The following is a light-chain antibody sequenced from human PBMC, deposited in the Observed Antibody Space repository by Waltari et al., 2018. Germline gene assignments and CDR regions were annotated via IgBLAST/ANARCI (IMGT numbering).Light chain of an antibody. CDR1: QNVLYSSSNKNY. CDR3: QQYYSTPHT. J-gene: IGKJ2*01. CDR2: WAS. V-gene: IGKV4-1*01. Sequence: DIVMAQSPDSLAVSLGERATINCKSSQNVLYSSSNKNYLAWYQQKPGPPPKLLIYWASSRESGVPDRISGSGSGTDFTLTISSLQAEDVAVYYCQQYYSTPHTFGQGTKLEIK.